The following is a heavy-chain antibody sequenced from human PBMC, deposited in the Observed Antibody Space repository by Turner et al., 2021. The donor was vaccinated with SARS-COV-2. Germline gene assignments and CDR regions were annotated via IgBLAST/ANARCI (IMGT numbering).Heavy chain of an antibody. Sequence: QLQLQESGPGLVSPSETLSLICTVSGDSISTSHDYWGWIRQPPGKGLEWIGSIYYSGRTFYNPSVKSRVTISVDTSKNDFSLQLSSVTAADTAVYYCMRHDHYGSASINWFNSWGQGTLVTVSS. CDR3: MRHDHYGSASINWFNS. CDR1: GDSISTSHDY. D-gene: IGHD3-10*01. CDR2: IYYSGRT. J-gene: IGHJ5*01. V-gene: IGHV4-39*01.